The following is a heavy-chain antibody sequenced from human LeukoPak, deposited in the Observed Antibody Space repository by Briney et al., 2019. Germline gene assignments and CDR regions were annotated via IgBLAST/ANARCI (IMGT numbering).Heavy chain of an antibody. CDR2: INPNSGGT. CDR1: GYTFTGSY. V-gene: IGHV1-2*02. CDR3: ARDLGGYNHLDY. J-gene: IGHJ4*02. D-gene: IGHD5-24*01. Sequence: ASVKVSCKASGYTFTGSYMHWVRQAPGQGLEWMGWINPNSGGTNYAQKFQGRVTMTRDTSISTAYMELSRLRSDDTAVYYCARDLGGYNHLDYWGQGTLVTVSS.